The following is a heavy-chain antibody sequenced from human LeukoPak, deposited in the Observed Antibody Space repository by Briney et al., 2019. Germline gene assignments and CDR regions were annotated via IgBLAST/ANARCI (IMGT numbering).Heavy chain of an antibody. CDR3: ARGFYCGGHCFDP. V-gene: IGHV3-64*01. J-gene: IGHJ5*02. D-gene: IGHD2-21*01. CDR1: GFTFSSYA. CDR2: ISSNGGST. Sequence: QTGGSLRLSCAASGFTFSSYAMHWVRQAPGKGLEYVSAISSNGGSTYYANSVKGRFTISRDNSKNTLYLQMGSLRAEDMAVYYCARGFYCGGHCFDPWGQGTLVTVSS.